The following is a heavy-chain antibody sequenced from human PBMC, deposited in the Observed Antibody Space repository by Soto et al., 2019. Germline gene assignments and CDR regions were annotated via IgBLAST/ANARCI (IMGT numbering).Heavy chain of an antibody. CDR2: ISSSGSTI. V-gene: IGHV3-48*03. Sequence: GSLRLSCEASGFPFSRYEMNWVRQAPGKGLEWVSYISSSGSTIYYADSVKGRFTISRDNAKNSLYLQMNSLRAEDTAVYYCAREGYYYDSSGYKNAFDIWGQGTRVTVSS. D-gene: IGHD3-22*01. J-gene: IGHJ3*02. CDR1: GFPFSRYE. CDR3: AREGYYYDSSGYKNAFDI.